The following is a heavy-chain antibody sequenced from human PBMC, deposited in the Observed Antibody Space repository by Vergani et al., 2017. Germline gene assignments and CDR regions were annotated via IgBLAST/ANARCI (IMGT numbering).Heavy chain of an antibody. Sequence: EVQLVESGGGLVQPGGSLRLSCAASGFTFSSYWMSWVRQAPGKGLEWVANIKQDGSEKYYADSVKGRFTISRDNAKNSLYLQMNSLRAEDTAVYYCARDRADSSGYYGVDYWGQGTLVTVSS. CDR3: ARDRADSSGYYGVDY. J-gene: IGHJ4*02. V-gene: IGHV3-7*03. D-gene: IGHD3-22*01. CDR2: IKQDGSEK. CDR1: GFTFSSYW.